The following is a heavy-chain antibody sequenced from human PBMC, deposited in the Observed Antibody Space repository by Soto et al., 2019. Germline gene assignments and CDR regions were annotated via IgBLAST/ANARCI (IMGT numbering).Heavy chain of an antibody. J-gene: IGHJ4*02. V-gene: IGHV1-18*04. Sequence: ASVKVSCKASGYTFTSYGISWVRQAPGQGLEWMGWISAYNGNTNYAQKLQGRVTMTTDTSTSTAYMELRSLRSDDTAVYYCARDRRGHIAAAPDYWGQGTLVTVSS. CDR2: ISAYNGNT. D-gene: IGHD6-13*01. CDR3: ARDRRGHIAAAPDY. CDR1: GYTFTSYG.